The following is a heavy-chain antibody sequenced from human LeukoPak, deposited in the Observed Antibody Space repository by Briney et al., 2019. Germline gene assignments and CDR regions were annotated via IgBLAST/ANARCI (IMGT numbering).Heavy chain of an antibody. CDR3: ARARNYNSGGYSYYYFMDV. Sequence: SETLSLTCAVSGGSLSSYYWSWIRQPPGKGLEYIGEVNHSGGTNYSPSLKSRVTMSVDISKNQFSLRVNSVTAADTAVYYCARARNYNSGGYSYYYFMDVWGKGTTVTVSS. D-gene: IGHD3-10*01. V-gene: IGHV4-34*01. J-gene: IGHJ6*03. CDR2: VNHSGGT. CDR1: GGSLSSYY.